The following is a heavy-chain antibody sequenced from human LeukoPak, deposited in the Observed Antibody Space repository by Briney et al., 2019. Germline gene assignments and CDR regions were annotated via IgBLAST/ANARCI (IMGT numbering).Heavy chain of an antibody. CDR1: GFTFSSYW. CDR2: IKQDGSEK. Sequence: GGSLRLSCAASGFTFSSYWMSWVRQAPGKGLEWVANIKQDGSEKYYVDSVKGRFTISRDNAKNSLYLQMNSLRAEDTAVYYCARVGGYCSGGSCQKRYYYYGMDVWGQGTTVTVSS. J-gene: IGHJ6*02. CDR3: ARVGGYCSGGSCQKRYYYYGMDV. V-gene: IGHV3-7*01. D-gene: IGHD2-15*01.